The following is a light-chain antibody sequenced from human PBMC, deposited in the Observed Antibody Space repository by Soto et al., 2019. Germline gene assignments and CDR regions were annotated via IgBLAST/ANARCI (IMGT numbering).Light chain of an antibody. Sequence: QSVLTQAPSASGTPGQTVTISCSGSSSNIGSSAVNWYQQLPGAAPRLLLYSNNQRPSGVPDRFSGSKSGTSASLAISGLQSEDEADYYCCVHTHTWLFGGGTKVTVL. J-gene: IGLJ3*02. CDR1: SSNIGSSA. CDR2: SNN. CDR3: CVHTHTWL. V-gene: IGLV1-44*01.